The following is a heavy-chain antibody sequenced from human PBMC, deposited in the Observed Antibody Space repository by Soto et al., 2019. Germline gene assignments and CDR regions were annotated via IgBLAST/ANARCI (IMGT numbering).Heavy chain of an antibody. D-gene: IGHD4-17*01. V-gene: IGHV3-30*18. J-gene: IGHJ6*02. CDR2: ISYDGSNK. CDR1: GFTFSSYG. Sequence: GGSLRLSCAASGFTFSSYGMHWVRQAPGKGLEWVAVISYDGSNKYYADSVKGRFTISRDNSKNTLYLQMNSLRAEDTAVYYCAKDLASPRWTTAYYYYYYGMDVWGQGTTVTVAS. CDR3: AKDLASPRWTTAYYYYYYGMDV.